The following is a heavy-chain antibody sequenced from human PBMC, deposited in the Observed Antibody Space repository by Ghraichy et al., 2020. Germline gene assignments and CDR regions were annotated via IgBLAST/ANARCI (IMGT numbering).Heavy chain of an antibody. Sequence: GGSLRLSCAASGFTFSTYSMNWVRQAPGKGLEWVSYISSSRGTIYYADSVKGRFTISRDNAKNSLYLQMNSLRAEDTAVYYCARVTYYDFWSGHYAGYQYGMDVWGQGTTVTVSS. V-gene: IGHV3-48*04. J-gene: IGHJ6*02. CDR3: ARVTYYDFWSGHYAGYQYGMDV. CDR2: ISSSRGTI. CDR1: GFTFSTYS. D-gene: IGHD3-3*01.